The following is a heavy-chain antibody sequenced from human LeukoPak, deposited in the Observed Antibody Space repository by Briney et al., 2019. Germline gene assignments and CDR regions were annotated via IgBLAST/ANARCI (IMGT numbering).Heavy chain of an antibody. V-gene: IGHV1-69*06. Sequence: GASVKASCKASGGSFSIYAITWVRQAPGQGLEWMGGITPIFGTTNYAQKFQGRVTITADKSTSTAYMDLSSLRSEDTAVYYCARTAKHNMIESYAFDIWGQGTMVTVSS. J-gene: IGHJ3*02. CDR1: GGSFSIYA. D-gene: IGHD3-22*01. CDR2: ITPIFGTT. CDR3: ARTAKHNMIESYAFDI.